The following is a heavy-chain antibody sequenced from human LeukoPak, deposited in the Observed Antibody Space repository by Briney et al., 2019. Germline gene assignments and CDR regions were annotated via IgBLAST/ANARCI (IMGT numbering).Heavy chain of an antibody. CDR3: ARVWGWLQFYLFDY. CDR1: GGSFSGYY. J-gene: IGHJ4*02. D-gene: IGHD5-24*01. V-gene: IGHV4-34*01. CDR2: INHSGST. Sequence: SETLSLTCAVYGGSFSGYYWSWIRQPPGKGLEWIGEINHSGSTNYNPSLKSRVTISVDTPKNQFSLKLSSVTAADTAAYYCARVWGWLQFYLFDYWGQGTLVTVSS.